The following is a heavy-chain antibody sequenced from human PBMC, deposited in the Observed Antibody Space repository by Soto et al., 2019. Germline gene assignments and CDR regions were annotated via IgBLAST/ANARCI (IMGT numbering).Heavy chain of an antibody. D-gene: IGHD3-10*01. V-gene: IGHV1-18*01. CDR1: GYTFTSYG. J-gene: IGHJ5*02. CDR3: AXXXXVQARFDP. Sequence: QVQLVQSGAEVKKPGASVKVSCKASGYTFTSYGISWVRQAPGQGLEWMGWISAYNGNTNYAQKLQGRVTMTTDTXXXXXXXXXXXXXXXXXAVYYXAXXXXVQARFDPWGQGTLVTVSS. CDR2: ISAYNGNT.